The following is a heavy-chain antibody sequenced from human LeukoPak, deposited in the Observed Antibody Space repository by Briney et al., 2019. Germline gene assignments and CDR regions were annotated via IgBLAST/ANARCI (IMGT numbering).Heavy chain of an antibody. V-gene: IGHV3-11*06. Sequence: PGGSLRLSCAASGFTFSDYYMSWIRQAPGKGLEWASYISSSSSYTNYADSVKGRFTISRDNAKNSLYLQMNSLRAEDTAVYYCARGGIVATIRDFDYWGQGTLVTVSS. CDR3: ARGGIVATIRDFDY. CDR1: GFTFSDYY. CDR2: ISSSSSYT. D-gene: IGHD5-12*01. J-gene: IGHJ4*02.